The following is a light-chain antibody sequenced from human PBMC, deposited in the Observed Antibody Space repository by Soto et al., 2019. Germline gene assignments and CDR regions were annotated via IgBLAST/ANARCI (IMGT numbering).Light chain of an antibody. V-gene: IGKV3-20*01. CDR2: GAS. CDR1: QSVNSGY. J-gene: IGKJ3*01. CDR3: QQYGSSPT. Sequence: EIVLTQSPGTLSLPPGERATLSCGASQSVNSGYLAWYQQKPGQAPRLLIYGASSRAIGIPDRFSGSGSGTDFILTISRLEPEDFAMYYCQQYGSSPTFGPGTKVEIK.